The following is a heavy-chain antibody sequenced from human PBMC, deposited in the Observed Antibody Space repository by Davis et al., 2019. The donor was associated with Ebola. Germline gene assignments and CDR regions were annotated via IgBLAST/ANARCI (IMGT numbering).Heavy chain of an antibody. CDR1: GGSFSGYY. D-gene: IGHD3-22*01. CDR2: INHSGNT. J-gene: IGHJ4*02. Sequence: MPGGSLRLSCAVYGGSFSGYYWSWIRQPPGKGLEWIGEINHSGNTNYNSSLKSRVTISVDTSKNQFSLKLSSVTAADTAVYYCARGLTYYYDSSGYYWGQGTLVTVSS. V-gene: IGHV4-34*01. CDR3: ARGLTYYYDSSGYY.